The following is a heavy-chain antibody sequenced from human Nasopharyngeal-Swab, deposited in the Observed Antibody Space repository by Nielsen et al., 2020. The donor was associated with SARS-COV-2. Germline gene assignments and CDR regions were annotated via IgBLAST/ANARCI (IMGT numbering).Heavy chain of an antibody. Sequence: GGSLRLSCAASGFTFSTYDMSWVRQAPGKGLEWVSGISGSGESTHYADSVKGRFTISRDNSKNTVSLQMNSLRAEDTAVYYCARDASRGYSYGHFDYWGQGTLVTVSS. J-gene: IGHJ4*02. CDR1: GFTFSTYD. D-gene: IGHD5-18*01. CDR3: ARDASRGYSYGHFDY. CDR2: ISGSGEST. V-gene: IGHV3-23*01.